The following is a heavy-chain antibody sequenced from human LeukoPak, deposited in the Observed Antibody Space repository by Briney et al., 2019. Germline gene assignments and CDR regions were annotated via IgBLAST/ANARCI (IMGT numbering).Heavy chain of an antibody. CDR3: AKGPEYCSGGSCYSAYYYFDY. Sequence: GGSLRLSCAASGFTFSSYAVSWVRQAPGKGLEWVSAISGSGGSTYYADSVKGRFTISRDNSKNTLYLQMNSLRAEDTAVYYCAKGPEYCSGGSCYSAYYYFDYWGQGTLVTVSS. J-gene: IGHJ4*02. CDR1: GFTFSSYA. V-gene: IGHV3-23*01. D-gene: IGHD2-15*01. CDR2: ISGSGGST.